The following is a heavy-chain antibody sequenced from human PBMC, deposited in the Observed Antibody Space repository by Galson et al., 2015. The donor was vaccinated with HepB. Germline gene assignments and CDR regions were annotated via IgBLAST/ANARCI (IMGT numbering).Heavy chain of an antibody. CDR1: GFTFSNYG. J-gene: IGHJ2*01. CDR3: AKDFRSSGWYFDL. CDR2: ISDDGGLQ. D-gene: IGHD6-19*01. V-gene: IGHV3-30*18. Sequence: SLRLSCAASGFTFSNYGMHWVRQAPGKGLEWVAVISDDGGLQYHVDSVKGRFTISRDNSKNTLSLQMNSLRPEDTAVYYCAKDFRSSGWYFDLWGRGTLVTVSS.